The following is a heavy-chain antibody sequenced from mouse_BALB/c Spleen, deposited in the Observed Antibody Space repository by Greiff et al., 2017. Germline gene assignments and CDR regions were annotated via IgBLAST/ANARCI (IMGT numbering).Heavy chain of an antibody. J-gene: IGHJ4*01. CDR2: IYYSGTI. D-gene: IGHD2-2*01. CDR3: ARSYGYDDYAMDY. Sequence: EVQLVESGPGLVKPSQTVSLTCTVTGISITTGNYRWSWIRQFPGNKLEWIGYIYYSGTITYNPSLTSRTTITRDTSKNQFFLEMNSLTAEDTATYYCARSYGYDDYAMDYWGQGTSVTVSS. CDR1: GISITTGNYR. V-gene: IGHV3-5*02.